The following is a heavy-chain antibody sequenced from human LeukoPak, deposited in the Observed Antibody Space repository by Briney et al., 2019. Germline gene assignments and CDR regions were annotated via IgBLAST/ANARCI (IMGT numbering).Heavy chain of an antibody. CDR3: ASGSGSYRTPYYYMDV. CDR2: IGGTGGGT. D-gene: IGHD3-10*01. J-gene: IGHJ6*03. CDR1: GFTFGSYA. V-gene: IGHV3-23*01. Sequence: PGGSLRLSCAVSGFTFGSYAMSWVRQTPGKGLQWVSAIGGTGGGTIYADSVKGRFTISRDNSKNTVYLQMNSLRAEDTAVYYCASGSGSYRTPYYYMDVWGTGTTVTVSS.